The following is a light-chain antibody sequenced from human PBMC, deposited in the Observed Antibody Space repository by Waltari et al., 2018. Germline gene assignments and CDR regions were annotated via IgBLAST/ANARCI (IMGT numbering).Light chain of an antibody. CDR2: GNP. Sequence: QSVLTQPPSVSGAPGQRVTISCTGSSPNIGAGFDVPWCQQLPRTTPKLLIYGNPNRPSGVPDRFSGSKSGTSASLAITGLQAEDEADYYCQSYDGSLSGSRVFGGGTKVTVL. CDR1: SPNIGAGFD. J-gene: IGLJ3*02. V-gene: IGLV1-40*01. CDR3: QSYDGSLSGSRV.